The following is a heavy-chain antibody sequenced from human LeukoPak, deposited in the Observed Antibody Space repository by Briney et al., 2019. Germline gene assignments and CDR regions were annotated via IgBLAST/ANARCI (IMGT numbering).Heavy chain of an antibody. Sequence: EASVKVSCKASGYTFTGYYMHWVRQAPGQGLEWMGWINPNSGGTNYAQKFQGRVTMTRDTSISTAYMELSRLRSDDTAVYYCARSYYDFWSGSPTNWFDPWGQGTLVTVSS. CDR2: INPNSGGT. J-gene: IGHJ5*02. CDR1: GYTFTGYY. CDR3: ARSYYDFWSGSPTNWFDP. D-gene: IGHD3-3*01. V-gene: IGHV1-2*02.